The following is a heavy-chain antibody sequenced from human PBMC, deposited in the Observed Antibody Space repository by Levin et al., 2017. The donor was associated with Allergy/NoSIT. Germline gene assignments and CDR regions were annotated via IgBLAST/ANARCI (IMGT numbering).Heavy chain of an antibody. CDR3: ARLGLHLGELWSY. CDR1: GGSISSSSYY. CDR2: IYYSGST. Sequence: SETLSLTCTVSGGSISSSSYYWGWIRQPPGKGLEWIGSIYYSGSTYYNPSLKSRVTISVDTSKNQFSLKLSSVTAADTAVYYCARLGLHLGELWSYWGQGTLVTVSS. V-gene: IGHV4-39*01. D-gene: IGHD3-16*01. J-gene: IGHJ4*02.